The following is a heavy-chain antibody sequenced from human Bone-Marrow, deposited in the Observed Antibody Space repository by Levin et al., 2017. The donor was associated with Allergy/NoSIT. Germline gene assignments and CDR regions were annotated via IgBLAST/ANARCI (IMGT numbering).Heavy chain of an antibody. V-gene: IGHV3-11*01. D-gene: IGHD3-22*01. Sequence: PGGSLRLSCAASGFTFSDYYMGWIRQAPGKGLEWVSSISTTGIIIYYADSVKGRFTISRDNGKNSLYLQMNNLGADDTAVYYCATRGAYDSSIYYYGSWGQGILVTVSS. CDR3: ATRGAYDSSIYYYGS. J-gene: IGHJ4*02. CDR1: GFTFSDYY. CDR2: ISTTGIII.